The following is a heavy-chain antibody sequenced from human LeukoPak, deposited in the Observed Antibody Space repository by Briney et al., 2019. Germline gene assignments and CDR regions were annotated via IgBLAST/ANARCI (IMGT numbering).Heavy chain of an antibody. D-gene: IGHD3-22*01. V-gene: IGHV1-8*01. CDR1: GYTFSTYD. J-gene: IGHJ4*02. CDR2: MNPKSGNT. Sequence: ASVKLSCKASGYTFSTYDINWVRQAPGQGLKRLGWMNPKSGNTGVAQKLQGRLFMTRNTSITTAYMELRSLRFEDTAVYYCTRGRGWLAPFDFWGQGTRVTVSS. CDR3: TRGRGWLAPFDF.